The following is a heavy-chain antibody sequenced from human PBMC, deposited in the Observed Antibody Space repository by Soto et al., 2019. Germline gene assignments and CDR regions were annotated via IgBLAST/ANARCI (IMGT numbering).Heavy chain of an antibody. V-gene: IGHV4-39*01. CDR3: ARQVVDSYGTDY. CDR1: GGSISSSSYY. J-gene: IGHJ4*02. Sequence: QLQLQESGPGLVKPSETLSLTCTVSGGSISSSSYYWGWIRQPPGKGLEGIGVIYDSGSTYYNPSLKRRVPISVDTSKNQFSLKLSSVTAADTAVYYCARQVVDSYGTDYWGQGTLVTVSS. D-gene: IGHD5-18*01. CDR2: IYDSGST.